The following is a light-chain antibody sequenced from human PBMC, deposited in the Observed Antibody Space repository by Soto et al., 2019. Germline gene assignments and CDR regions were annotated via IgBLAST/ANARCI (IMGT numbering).Light chain of an antibody. V-gene: IGKV1D-16*01. CDR1: QGINNL. Sequence: DIQMTQSPSSLSASLGDRVTITCRASQGINNLLAWYQQKPGKAPKSLIKTASILQSGVPSRFSGSGSETDFTLTISSLRPEDFATYYCQQYNSFPRTFGQGTRLEI. CDR3: QQYNSFPRT. CDR2: TAS. J-gene: IGKJ5*01.